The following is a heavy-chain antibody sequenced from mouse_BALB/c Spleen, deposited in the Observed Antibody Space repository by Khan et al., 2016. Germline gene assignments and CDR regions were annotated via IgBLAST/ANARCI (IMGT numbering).Heavy chain of an antibody. CDR1: GYSITSDYA. CDR2: IRYSGST. D-gene: IGHD1-2*01. CDR3: TRSPTATRYFDV. J-gene: IGHJ1*01. V-gene: IGHV3-2*02. Sequence: EVQLQESGPGLVKPSQSLSLTCTVTGYSITSDYAWNWIRQFPGNKLEWMGYIRYSGSTTYNPSLKSRISITRDTSTNQFFLQLYSVTTEDTATDYCTRSPTATRYFDVWGAGTTVTVSS.